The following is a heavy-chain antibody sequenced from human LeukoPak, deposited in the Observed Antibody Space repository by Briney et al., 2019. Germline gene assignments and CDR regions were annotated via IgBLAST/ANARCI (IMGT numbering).Heavy chain of an antibody. D-gene: IGHD2-2*01. CDR2: IYHSGST. V-gene: IGHV4-59*08. Sequence: SETLSLTCTVSGGSISSYYWSWIRQPPGKGLEWIGYIYHSGSTNYNPSLKSRVTISVDTSKNQFSLKLSSVTAADTAVYYCASTEGYCSSTCCYSGGMDVWGQGTTVTVSS. CDR3: ASTEGYCSSTCCYSGGMDV. J-gene: IGHJ6*02. CDR1: GGSISSYY.